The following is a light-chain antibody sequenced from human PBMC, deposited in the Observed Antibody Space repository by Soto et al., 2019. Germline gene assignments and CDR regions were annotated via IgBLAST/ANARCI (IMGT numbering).Light chain of an antibody. CDR3: QHYNSYSEA. J-gene: IGKJ1*01. CDR1: QSVSGW. V-gene: IGKV1-5*03. CDR2: KAS. Sequence: IQRTQSPSTLSASVGDTFPVTCRASQSVSGWLAWYQQKPGKAPKLLIYKASSLESGVPSRFSGSGSGTECTLTISSLKPDDGATYYCQHYNSYSEAVGQGTKVEIK.